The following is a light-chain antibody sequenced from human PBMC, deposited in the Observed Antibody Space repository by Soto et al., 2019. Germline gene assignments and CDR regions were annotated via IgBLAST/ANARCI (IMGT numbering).Light chain of an antibody. V-gene: IGKV3-20*01. CDR1: QRISISY. J-gene: IGKJ1*01. CDR3: QQYGGSSWT. Sequence: EIVLTHSPGTLSLSPGERATLSCGASQRISISYLAWYPQQPGQAPRILIHSTSPRETGIPEMFSGSGAGTECTRTISKLEPGDVAVYYCQQYGGSSWTFGQGTQVDI. CDR2: STS.